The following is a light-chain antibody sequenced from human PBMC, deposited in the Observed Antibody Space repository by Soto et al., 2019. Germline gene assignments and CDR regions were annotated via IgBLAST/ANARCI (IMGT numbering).Light chain of an antibody. Sequence: DIQMTRSPSSLSASVGDRVSITCRASQSISSYLNWDQQKVGKAPKLLIYAASSLESGVPSRFSGSGSGTDFTLTISSLQPEDFATYFCQKYNGAPQTFGQGTKVDIK. V-gene: IGKV1-39*01. CDR1: QSISSY. CDR3: QKYNGAPQT. J-gene: IGKJ1*01. CDR2: AAS.